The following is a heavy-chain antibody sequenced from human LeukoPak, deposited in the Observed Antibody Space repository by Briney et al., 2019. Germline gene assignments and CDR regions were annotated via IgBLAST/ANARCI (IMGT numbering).Heavy chain of an antibody. Sequence: GGSLRLSCTVSGFTITNNWMYWVRQAPGRGLVWVSRIKMDERSAVYADSVKGRFIISRDNAKNTVYLQMNSLRADDTVVYYCATVFKGSSLQDYWGQGTLVTVSS. CDR1: GFTITNNW. V-gene: IGHV3-74*03. D-gene: IGHD3-10*01. CDR3: ATVFKGSSLQDY. J-gene: IGHJ4*02. CDR2: IKMDERSA.